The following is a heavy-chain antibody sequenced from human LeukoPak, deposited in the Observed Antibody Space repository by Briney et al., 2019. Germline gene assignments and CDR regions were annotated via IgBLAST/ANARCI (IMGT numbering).Heavy chain of an antibody. J-gene: IGHJ4*02. CDR1: GFTFSSYA. CDR3: ARSDSSGYYSGDFDY. CDR2: ISYDGSNK. V-gene: IGHV3-30-3*01. D-gene: IGHD3-22*01. Sequence: PGRSLRLSCAASGFTFSSYAMHWVRRAPGKGLEWVAVISYDGSNKYYADSVKGRFTISRDNSKNTLYLQMNSLRAEDTAVYYCARSDSSGYYSGDFDYWGQGTLVTVSS.